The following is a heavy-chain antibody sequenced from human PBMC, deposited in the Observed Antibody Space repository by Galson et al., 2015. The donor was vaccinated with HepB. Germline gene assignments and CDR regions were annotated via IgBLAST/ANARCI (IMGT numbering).Heavy chain of an antibody. CDR3: ARDPDYYDSSGYVDY. J-gene: IGHJ4*02. V-gene: IGHV3-21*01. CDR2: ISSSSSYI. D-gene: IGHD3-22*01. CDR1: GFTFSSYS. Sequence: SLRLSCAASGFTFSSYSMNWVRPAPGKGLEWVSSISSSSSYIYYADSVKGRFTISRDNAKNSLYLQMNSLRAEDTAVYYCARDPDYYDSSGYVDYWGQGTLVTVSS.